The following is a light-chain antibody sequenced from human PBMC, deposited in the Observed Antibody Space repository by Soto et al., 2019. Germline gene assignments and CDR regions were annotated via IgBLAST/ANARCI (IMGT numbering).Light chain of an antibody. CDR2: DAS. CDR3: QQRSNWPRT. CDR1: QSISSW. J-gene: IGKJ1*01. V-gene: IGKV1-5*01. Sequence: IHRTDSPATLSASVLYRVSITCRASQSISSWLSLYQQKPGKAPKLLIYDASSLQSGVPSRFSGSGSGTEFTLTISSLEPEDLAVYYCQQRSNWPRTFGQGTKVDI.